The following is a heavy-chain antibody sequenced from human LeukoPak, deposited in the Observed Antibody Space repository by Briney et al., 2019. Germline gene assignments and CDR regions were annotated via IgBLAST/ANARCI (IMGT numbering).Heavy chain of an antibody. J-gene: IGHJ4*02. CDR2: INAGNGNT. Sequence: ASVKVSCKASGYTFTSYAMHWVRQAPGQRLEWMGWINAGNGNTKYSQKFQSRVTITRDTSASTAYMELSSLRSEDTAVYYCATSASRSPYYFDYWGQGTLVTVSS. D-gene: IGHD6-6*01. CDR3: ATSASRSPYYFDY. V-gene: IGHV1-3*01. CDR1: GYTFTSYA.